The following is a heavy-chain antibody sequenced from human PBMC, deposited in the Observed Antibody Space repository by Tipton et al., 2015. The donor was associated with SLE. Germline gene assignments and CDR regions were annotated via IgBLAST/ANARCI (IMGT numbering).Heavy chain of an antibody. D-gene: IGHD6-19*01. Sequence: SGFTFSSYGMHCVRQAPGKGLEWVAFIRYDGSNKYYADSVKGRFTIYRDNSKSTLYLQMNSLRAEDTAVYYWAKDYPEQWLVPGHWYFDLWGRGTLVTVSS. CDR2: IRYDGSNK. CDR1: GFTFSSYG. V-gene: IGHV3-30*02. CDR3: AKDYPEQWLVPGHWYFDL. J-gene: IGHJ2*01.